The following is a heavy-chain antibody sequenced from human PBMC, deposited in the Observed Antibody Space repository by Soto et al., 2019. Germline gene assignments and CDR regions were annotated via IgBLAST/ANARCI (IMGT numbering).Heavy chain of an antibody. J-gene: IGHJ4*02. CDR1: GGAISSSKW. D-gene: IGHD6-13*01. Sequence: LSLTCAVSGGAISSSKWWSWVRQPPGKGLEWIGEIYQSGSTNYNPSLESRVRMSVDKSRNQFSLKLTSVSAADTAVYYCARASATIAAAAIFXYWGQGTLVTVSS. CDR2: IYQSGST. V-gene: IGHV4-4*02. CDR3: ARASATIAAAAIFXY.